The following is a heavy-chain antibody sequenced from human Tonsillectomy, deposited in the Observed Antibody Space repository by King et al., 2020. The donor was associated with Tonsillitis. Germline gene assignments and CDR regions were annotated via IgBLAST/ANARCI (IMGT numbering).Heavy chain of an antibody. V-gene: IGHV3-53*01. D-gene: IGHD6-19*01. Sequence: VQLVESGGGLIQPGGSLRLSCAASGFTVSSNYMSWVRQAPGKGLEWVSVIYSGGSTYYADSVKGRFTISRDNSKNTLYLQMNSLRAEDTAVYYCARVARSGIAVAGTSSEYFQHWGQGTLVTVSS. CDR2: IYSGGST. CDR1: GFTVSSNY. CDR3: ARVARSGIAVAGTSSEYFQH. J-gene: IGHJ1*01.